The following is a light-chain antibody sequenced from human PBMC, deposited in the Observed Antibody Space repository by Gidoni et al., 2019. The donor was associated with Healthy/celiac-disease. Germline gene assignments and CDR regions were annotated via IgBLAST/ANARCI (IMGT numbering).Light chain of an antibody. V-gene: IGKV1-39*01. Sequence: DIQMTQSPSSLSASVGARVTITCRASQSISSYLNWYQQKPGKAPKLLIYAASSLQSGVPSRFSGRGSGTDFTLTINSLQPEDFATYYCQQSYSTPWTFGQGTKVEIK. CDR2: AAS. CDR1: QSISSY. CDR3: QQSYSTPWT. J-gene: IGKJ1*01.